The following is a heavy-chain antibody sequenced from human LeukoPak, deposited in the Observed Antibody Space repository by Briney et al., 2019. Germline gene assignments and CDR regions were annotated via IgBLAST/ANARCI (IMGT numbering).Heavy chain of an antibody. CDR2: IYSGGST. CDR1: GFTVSSNY. J-gene: IGHJ6*02. Sequence: PGGSLRLSCAASGFTVSSNYMSWVRQAPGKGLEWVSVIYSGGSTYYADSVKGRFTISRHNSKNTLYLQMNSLRAEDTAVYYCARDWDRSSQPWDYYGMDVWGQGTTVTVSS. CDR3: ARDWDRSSQPWDYYGMDV. V-gene: IGHV3-53*04. D-gene: IGHD6-13*01.